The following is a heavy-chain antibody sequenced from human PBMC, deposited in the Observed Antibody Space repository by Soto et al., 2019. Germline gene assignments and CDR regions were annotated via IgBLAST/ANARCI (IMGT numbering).Heavy chain of an antibody. CDR1: GGTFSSYT. V-gene: IGHV1-69*04. Sequence: SVKVSCKASGGTFSSYTISWVRQAPGQGLEWMGRISPILGIANYAQKFQGRVTITADKSTSTAYMELSSLRSEDTAVYYCARDLIGVGVIPLDYAFDIWGQGTMVTVSS. J-gene: IGHJ3*02. CDR3: ARDLIGVGVIPLDYAFDI. CDR2: ISPILGIA. D-gene: IGHD3-22*01.